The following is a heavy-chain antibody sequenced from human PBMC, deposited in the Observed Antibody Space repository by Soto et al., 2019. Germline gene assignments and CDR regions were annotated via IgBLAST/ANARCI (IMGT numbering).Heavy chain of an antibody. Sequence: LSLTCTVSGGSISSGDYYWSWIRQPPGKGLGWIGYIYYSGSTYYNPSLKSRVTISVDTSKNQFSLKLSSVTAADTAVYYCARDHSVAAAGGWFDPWGQGTLVTVSS. J-gene: IGHJ5*02. CDR1: GGSISSGDYY. D-gene: IGHD6-13*01. CDR2: IYYSGST. V-gene: IGHV4-30-4*01. CDR3: ARDHSVAAAGGWFDP.